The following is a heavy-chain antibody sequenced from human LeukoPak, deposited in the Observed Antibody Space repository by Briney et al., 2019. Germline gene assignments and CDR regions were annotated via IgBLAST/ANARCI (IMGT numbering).Heavy chain of an antibody. CDR3: ARDESLTGEQNWFDP. CDR1: GYTFTSYG. Sequence: ASVKVSCKASGYTFTSYGISWVRQAPGQGLEWMGWISAYNGNTNYAQKLQGRVTMTTDTSTSTAYKELRSLRSDDTAVYYCARDESLTGEQNWFDPWGQGTLVTVSS. CDR2: ISAYNGNT. J-gene: IGHJ5*02. V-gene: IGHV1-18*01. D-gene: IGHD7-27*01.